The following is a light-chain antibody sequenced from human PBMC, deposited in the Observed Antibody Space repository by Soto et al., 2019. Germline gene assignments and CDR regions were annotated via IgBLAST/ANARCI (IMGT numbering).Light chain of an antibody. J-gene: IGLJ1*01. V-gene: IGLV2-14*01. CDR3: SSYTSSTNYV. CDR1: SIDIAPYNY. Sequence: QSAVSHPASVSWSPGHLLTISCTGTSIDIAPYNYVSWYQQHPGKAPKLIIYEVSYRPSGISNRFSGSKSGNTASLTISGLQAEEDADYYCSSYTSSTNYVFGTGTKVTVL. CDR2: EVS.